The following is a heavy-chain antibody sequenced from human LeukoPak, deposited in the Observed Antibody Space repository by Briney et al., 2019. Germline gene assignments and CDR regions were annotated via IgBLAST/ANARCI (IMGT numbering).Heavy chain of an antibody. CDR1: GGSISSSNW. V-gene: IGHV4-4*02. CDR3: ARAGLPGECYFDY. J-gene: IGHJ4*02. Sequence: SGTLSLTCAVSGGSISSSNWWSWVRQPPGKGLEWIGEIYHSGSTNYNPSLKSRVTISVDKSKNRFSLKLSSVTAADTAVYYCARAGLPGECYFDYWGQGTLVTVSS. CDR2: IYHSGST. D-gene: IGHD3-10*01.